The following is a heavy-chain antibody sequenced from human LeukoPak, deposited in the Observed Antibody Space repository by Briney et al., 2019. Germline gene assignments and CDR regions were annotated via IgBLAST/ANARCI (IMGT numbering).Heavy chain of an antibody. D-gene: IGHD7-27*01. CDR1: GGSISSGDYY. Sequence: SQTLSLTCTVSGGSISSGDYYWSWIRQPPGKGLEWIGYIYYSGSTYYNPSLKSRVTTSVDTSKNQFSLKLSSVTAADTAVYYCAREPDWGYYGMDVWGQGTTVTVSS. CDR2: IYYSGST. CDR3: AREPDWGYYGMDV. J-gene: IGHJ6*02. V-gene: IGHV4-30-4*01.